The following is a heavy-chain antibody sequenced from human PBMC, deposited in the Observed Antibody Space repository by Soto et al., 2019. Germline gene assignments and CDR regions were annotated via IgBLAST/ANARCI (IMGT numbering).Heavy chain of an antibody. V-gene: IGHV1-69*02. Sequence: QVQLVQSGAEVKKPGSSVKVSCKASGGTFSSYTISWVRQAPGQGLEWMGRIIPILGIANYAQKFQGRVMITADKPTSSPYAELSSILSEHTPVYYCASLMSSRSFYSIAVLGQVTTVTVSS. CDR1: GGTFSSYT. D-gene: IGHD3-10*01. J-gene: IGHJ6*01. CDR2: IIPILGIA. CDR3: ASLMSSRSFYSIAV.